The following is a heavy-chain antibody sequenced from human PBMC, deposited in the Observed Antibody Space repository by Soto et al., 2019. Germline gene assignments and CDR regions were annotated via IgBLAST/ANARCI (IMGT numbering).Heavy chain of an antibody. J-gene: IGHJ4*02. Sequence: SVKVSCKASGGTFGSYAISWVRQAPGQGLEWMGGIIPIFGTANYAQKFQGRVTITADESTSTAYMELSSLRSEDTAVYYCASDPGIAAAGAPFDYWGQGTLVTVSS. CDR1: GGTFGSYA. V-gene: IGHV1-69*13. CDR2: IIPIFGTA. CDR3: ASDPGIAAAGAPFDY. D-gene: IGHD6-13*01.